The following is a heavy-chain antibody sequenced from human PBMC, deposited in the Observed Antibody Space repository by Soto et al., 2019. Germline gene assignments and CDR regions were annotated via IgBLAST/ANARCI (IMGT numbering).Heavy chain of an antibody. V-gene: IGHV4-38-2*02. J-gene: IGHJ4*02. CDR1: GYSISSGYY. CDR3: ARDNYGGMIDF. D-gene: IGHD4-17*01. Sequence: PSETLSLTCAVSGYSISSGYYWGWIRQPPGKGLEWIGSIYHSGSTHYNPSLKSRVTISVDTAKNQFSLKLTSVTAADTAIYYFARDNYGGMIDFWGPGTLVTVSS. CDR2: IYHSGST.